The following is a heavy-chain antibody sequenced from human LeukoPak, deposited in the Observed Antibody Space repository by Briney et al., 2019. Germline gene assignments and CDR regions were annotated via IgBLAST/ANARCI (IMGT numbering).Heavy chain of an antibody. D-gene: IGHD2-15*01. CDR2: VSAYDSNT. CDR3: ARCLKGPGGGSCYGYY. J-gene: IGHJ4*02. V-gene: IGHV1-18*01. CDR1: GYTFPSYV. Sequence: ASVKVSCKASGYTFPSYVISWVGQAPGQGLEWMGWVSAYDSNTNSAQKLPGRVTMTPDTSPSTGYMGLRSLRSDDPRVYYCARCLKGPGGGSCYGYYWGQGTLVTVSS.